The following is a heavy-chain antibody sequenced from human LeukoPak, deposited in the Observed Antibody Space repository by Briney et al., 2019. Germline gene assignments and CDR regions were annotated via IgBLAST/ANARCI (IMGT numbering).Heavy chain of an antibody. CDR2: IYYSGST. V-gene: IGHV4-39*07. Sequence: SETLSLTCTVSGGSISSSSYYWGWIRQPPGKGLEWIGSIYYSGSTYYNPSLKSRVTISVDTSKNQFSLKLSSVTAADTAVYYCASRRDKGWGSYGATYYYYGMDVWGQGTTVTVSS. CDR1: GGSISSSSYY. J-gene: IGHJ6*02. CDR3: ASRRDKGWGSYGATYYYYGMDV. D-gene: IGHD3-16*01.